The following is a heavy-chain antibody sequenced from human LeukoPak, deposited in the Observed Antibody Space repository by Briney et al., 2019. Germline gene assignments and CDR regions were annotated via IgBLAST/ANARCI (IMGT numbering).Heavy chain of an antibody. J-gene: IGHJ5*02. CDR1: GYSISSGYY. CDR2: IYHSGST. CDR3: ARGSPTNWNYWFDP. Sequence: SETLSLTCTVSGYSISSGYYWGWIRQPPGKGLEWIGSIYHSGSTYYNPSLKSRVTISVDTSKNQFSLKLSSVTAADTAVYYCARGSPTNWNYWFDPWGQGALVTVSS. D-gene: IGHD1-7*01. V-gene: IGHV4-38-2*02.